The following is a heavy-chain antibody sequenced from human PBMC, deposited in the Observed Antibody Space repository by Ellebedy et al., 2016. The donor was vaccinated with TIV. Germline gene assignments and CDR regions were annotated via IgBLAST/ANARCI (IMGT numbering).Heavy chain of an antibody. CDR1: GFTFTNSA. CDR2: IVVGSGNT. J-gene: IGHJ4*02. CDR3: ARGGVGRYCTNGVCLQALDY. D-gene: IGHD2-8*01. Sequence: ASVKVSCKASGFTFTNSAVQWVRQARGQRLEWIGWIVVGSGNTNYAQKFQERVTITRDTSASTAYMELSSLRSEDTAVYYCARGGVGRYCTNGVCLQALDYWGQGTLVTVSS. V-gene: IGHV1-58*01.